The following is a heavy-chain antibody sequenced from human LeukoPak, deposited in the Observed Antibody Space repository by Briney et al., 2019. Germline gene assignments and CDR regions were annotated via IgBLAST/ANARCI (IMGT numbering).Heavy chain of an antibody. V-gene: IGHV1-2*02. CDR2: INPNSGGT. D-gene: IGHD4-11*01. J-gene: IGHJ4*02. Sequence: GASVKVSCKASGYTFTGHYMHWVRQAPGQGLEWMGRINPNSGGTKYAQKFQGRVTMTRDTSISTAYMELSRLRSDDTDDTAVYYCARDVRVTYYFDYWGQGTLVTVSS. CDR1: GYTFTGHY. CDR3: ARDVRVTYYFDY.